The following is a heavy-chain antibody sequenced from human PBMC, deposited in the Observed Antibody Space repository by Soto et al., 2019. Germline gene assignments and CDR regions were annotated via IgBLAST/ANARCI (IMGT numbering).Heavy chain of an antibody. V-gene: IGHV4-34*01. CDR2: MSHSGGT. CDR3: ARVERGTVTTVVDAFDI. D-gene: IGHD1-1*01. Sequence: QVQLQQWGAGLLKPSETLSLTCAVYGGFVSSGSYYWSWIRQPPGKGLEWIGEMSHSGGTHFNPSLKSRVTISVDTSKNQFSLKMSSVTAADTALYYCARVERGTVTTVVDAFDIWGPGTMVTGSS. CDR1: GGFVSSGSYY. J-gene: IGHJ3*02.